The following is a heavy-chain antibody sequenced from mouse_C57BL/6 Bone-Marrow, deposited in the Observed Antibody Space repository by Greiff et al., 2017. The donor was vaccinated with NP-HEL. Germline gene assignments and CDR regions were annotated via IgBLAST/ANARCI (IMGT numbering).Heavy chain of an antibody. Sequence: VQRVESGPELVKPGASVKISCKASGYAFSSSWMNWVKQRPGKGLEWIGRIYPGDGDTNYNGKFKGKATLTADKSSSTAYMQLSSLTSEDSAVYFCARYPAYWGQGTSVTVSS. CDR1: GYAFSSSW. CDR2: IYPGDGDT. CDR3: ARYPAY. J-gene: IGHJ4*01. V-gene: IGHV1-82*01.